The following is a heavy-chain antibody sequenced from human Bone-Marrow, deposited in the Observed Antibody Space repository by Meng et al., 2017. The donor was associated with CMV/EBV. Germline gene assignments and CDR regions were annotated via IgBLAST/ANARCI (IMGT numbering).Heavy chain of an antibody. D-gene: IGHD5-18*01. CDR3: ARWIQLWPLDY. V-gene: IGHV1-2*02. CDR2: INPNSGGT. CDR1: GYTFTNYG. Sequence: ASVKVSCKASGYTFTNYGISWVRQAPGQGLEWMGWINPNSGGTNYAQKFQGRVTMTRDTSISTAYMELSRLRSDDTAVYYCARWIQLWPLDYWAQGTLVTVSS. J-gene: IGHJ4*02.